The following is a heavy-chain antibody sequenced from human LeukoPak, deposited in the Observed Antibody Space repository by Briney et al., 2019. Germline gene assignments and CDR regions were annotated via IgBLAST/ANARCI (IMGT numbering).Heavy chain of an antibody. V-gene: IGHV4-34*01. D-gene: IGHD3-3*01. CDR3: ARIRGDYYGMDV. Sequence: PSETLSLTCAVYGGSFSGYYWSWIRQPPGKGLEWIGEINHSGSTNYNPSLKSRVTIPVDTSKNQFSLELSSVTAADTAVYYCARIRGDYYGMDVWGQGTTVTVSS. CDR2: INHSGST. J-gene: IGHJ6*02. CDR1: GGSFSGYY.